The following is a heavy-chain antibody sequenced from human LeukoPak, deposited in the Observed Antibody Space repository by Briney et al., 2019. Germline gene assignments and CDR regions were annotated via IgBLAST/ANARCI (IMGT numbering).Heavy chain of an antibody. D-gene: IGHD6-19*01. CDR2: ITHSGST. CDR1: GGSISTYY. CDR3: ARAYSSGYFYYYGMDV. J-gene: IGHJ6*02. Sequence: SETLSLTCTVSGGSISTYYWSWIRQPPGKGLEWIGEITHSGSTNYRPSLKSRVTISVDTSKNQFSLRLSSVTAADTAVYYCARAYSSGYFYYYGMDVWGQGTTVTVSS. V-gene: IGHV4-34*01.